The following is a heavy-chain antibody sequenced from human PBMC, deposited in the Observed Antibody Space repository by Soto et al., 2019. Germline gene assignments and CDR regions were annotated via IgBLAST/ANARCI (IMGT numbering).Heavy chain of an antibody. CDR1: GFTFSSYS. J-gene: IGHJ3*02. CDR2: ISSSSSTI. CDR3: AREYCGGDCLNYYDAFDI. Sequence: SLRLSFAASGFTFSSYSMNWVRQAPGKGLEWVSYISSSSSTIYYADSVKGRFTISRDNAKNSLYLQMNSLRDEDTAVYYCAREYCGGDCLNYYDAFDIWGQGTMVTVS. V-gene: IGHV3-48*02. D-gene: IGHD2-21*02.